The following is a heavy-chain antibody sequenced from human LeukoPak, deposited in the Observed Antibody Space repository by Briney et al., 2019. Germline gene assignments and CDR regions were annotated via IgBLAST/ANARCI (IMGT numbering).Heavy chain of an antibody. D-gene: IGHD3-16*01. J-gene: IGHJ2*01. V-gene: IGHV3-30*04. CDR1: GFTFSSFP. Sequence: GGSLRLSCAVSGFTFSSFPFHWVRQAPGKGLEWVAAISSGGCYKYHGDSVKGRFTISRDNPMTTLYLQMNGLRPDDTAVYYCARSLIPGRWYFDLWGRGTLLTVSS. CDR3: ARSLIPGRWYFDL. CDR2: ISSGGCYK.